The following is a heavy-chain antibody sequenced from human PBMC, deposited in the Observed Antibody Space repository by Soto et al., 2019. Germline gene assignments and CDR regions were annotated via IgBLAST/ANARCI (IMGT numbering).Heavy chain of an antibody. J-gene: IGHJ4*02. CDR2: ISSSSSYI. CDR3: ARDRSSMIVVVTNYFDY. CDR1: GFTFSSYS. D-gene: IGHD3-22*01. Sequence: PVGSLRLSCAASGFTFSSYSMNWVRQAPGKGLEWVSSISSSSSYIYYADSVKGRFTISRDNAKNSLYLQMNSLRAEDTAVYYCARDRSSMIVVVTNYFDYWGQGTLVTVSS. V-gene: IGHV3-21*01.